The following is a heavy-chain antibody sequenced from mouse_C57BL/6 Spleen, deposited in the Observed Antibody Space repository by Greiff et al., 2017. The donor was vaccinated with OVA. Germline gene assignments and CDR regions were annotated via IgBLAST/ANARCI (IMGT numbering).Heavy chain of an antibody. CDR3: AREEEDGYKGGYFDV. V-gene: IGHV1-53*01. CDR2: INPSNGGT. J-gene: IGHJ1*03. D-gene: IGHD2-3*01. CDR1: GYTFTSYW. Sequence: QVQLQQPGTELVKPGASVKLSCKASGYTFTSYWMHWVKQRPGQGLEWIGNINPSNGGTNYNEKFKSKATLTVDKSSSTSYMQLSSLTSEDSAVYYGAREEEDGYKGGYFDVWGTGTTVTVSS.